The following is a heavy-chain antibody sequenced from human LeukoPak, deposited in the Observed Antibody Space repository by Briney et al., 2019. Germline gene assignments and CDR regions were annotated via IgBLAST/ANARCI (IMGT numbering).Heavy chain of an antibody. V-gene: IGHV1-69*13. CDR1: GGTFSSYA. D-gene: IGHD2-2*01. CDR2: IIPIFGTA. J-gene: IGHJ6*03. Sequence: GASVKVSCKASGGTFSSYAISWVRQAPGQGLEWMGGIIPIFGTANYAQKFQGRVTITADESTSTAYMELSSLRSEDTAVYYCARGSLGYCSSTSCYYMDVWGKGTTVTVSS. CDR3: ARGSLGYCSSTSCYYMDV.